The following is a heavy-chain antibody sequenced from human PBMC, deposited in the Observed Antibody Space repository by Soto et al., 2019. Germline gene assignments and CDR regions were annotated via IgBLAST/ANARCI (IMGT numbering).Heavy chain of an antibody. CDR2: IYYSGST. J-gene: IGHJ5*02. CDR3: AREGYSYGPGGTWFDP. CDR1: GGSISSYY. Sequence: SETLSLTCTVSGGSISSYYWSWIRQPPGKGLEWIGYIYYSGSTNYNPSLKSRVTISVDTSKNQFSLKLSSVTAADTAVYYCAREGYSYGPGGTWFDPWGQGTLVTVSS. V-gene: IGHV4-59*01. D-gene: IGHD5-18*01.